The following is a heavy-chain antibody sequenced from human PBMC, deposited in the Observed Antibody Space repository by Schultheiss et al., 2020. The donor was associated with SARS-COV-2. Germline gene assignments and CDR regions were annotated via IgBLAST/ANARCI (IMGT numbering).Heavy chain of an antibody. CDR1: GFTFSNAW. J-gene: IGHJ5*02. D-gene: IGHD2-15*01. CDR3: ARGMVAVPRHWFDP. Sequence: GGSLRLSCAASGFTFSNAWMSWVRQAPGKGLEWVGRIKSKTDGGTTDYAAPVKGRFTISRDDSKNTLYLQMNSLRSEDTAVYYCARGMVAVPRHWFDPWGQGTLVTVSS. V-gene: IGHV3-15*01. CDR2: IKSKTDGGTT.